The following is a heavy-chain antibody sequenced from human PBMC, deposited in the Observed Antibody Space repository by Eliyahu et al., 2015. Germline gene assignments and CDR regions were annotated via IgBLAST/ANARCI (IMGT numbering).Heavy chain of an antibody. CDR3: ARDGHGSGSYYVN. CDR1: GVPTXDNG. J-gene: IGHJ4*02. V-gene: IGHV3-33*01. CDR2: IWYDETNA. D-gene: IGHD3-10*01. Sequence: QVHLVESGGGVVQPGRSLRLSCAASGVPTXDNGMHWVRQAPGKGLEWVATIWYDETNANYGDSVKGRFTISRDNSKNTVSLQMNSLRAEDTALYYCARDGHGSGSYYVNWGQGTLVTVSS.